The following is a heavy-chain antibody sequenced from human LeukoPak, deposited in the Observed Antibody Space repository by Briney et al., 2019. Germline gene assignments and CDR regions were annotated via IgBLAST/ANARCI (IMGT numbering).Heavy chain of an antibody. V-gene: IGHV3-7*04. CDR1: GFTFSSYR. CDR2: IKQDGSEK. Sequence: GGSLRLSCAASGFTFSSYRMSWVRQAPGKGLEWVANIKQDGSEKYYVDSVKGRFTISRDNAKNSLYLQMNSLRAEDTAVYYCARVMITFGGVIVTTFDYWGQGTLVTVSS. D-gene: IGHD3-16*02. CDR3: ARVMITFGGVIVTTFDY. J-gene: IGHJ4*02.